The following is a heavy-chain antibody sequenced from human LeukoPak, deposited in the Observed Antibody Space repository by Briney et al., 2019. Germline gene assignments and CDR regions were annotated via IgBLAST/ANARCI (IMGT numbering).Heavy chain of an antibody. V-gene: IGHV1-46*01. CDR1: GYSFINHY. CDR3: ARVKGIRATTVVTKYYYYYMDV. CDR2: ISPSGDRT. J-gene: IGHJ6*03. Sequence: GASVKISCKASGYSFINHYMHWVRQAPGQGLEWLGLISPSGDRTWYAQKFQGKFTMTRDMSTSTDYMELSSLRSEDTAVYYCARVKGIRATTVVTKYYYYYMDVWGKGTTVTISS. D-gene: IGHD4-23*01.